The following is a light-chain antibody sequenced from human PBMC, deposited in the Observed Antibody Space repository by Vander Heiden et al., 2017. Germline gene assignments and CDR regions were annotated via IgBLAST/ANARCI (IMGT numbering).Light chain of an antibody. CDR1: SSDVGSYNC. CDR2: EVS. V-gene: IGLV2-23*02. J-gene: IGLJ3*02. CDR3: CSYAGSSTFV. Sequence: QSALTQPSSVSGSPGQSITISCTGTSSDVGSYNCVCWYPQYPGKDNKLMIYEVSKRPSGVSNCFSAYKSGNTASLTILGLQDEDEDDYYCCSYAGSSTFVFGGGTKLTVL.